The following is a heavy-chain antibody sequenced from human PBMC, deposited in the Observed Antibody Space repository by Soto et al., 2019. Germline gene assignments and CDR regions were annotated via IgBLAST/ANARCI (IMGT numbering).Heavy chain of an antibody. J-gene: IGHJ4*02. CDR3: ARVTHSRWAYCFVS. CDR1: GGSISDFH. V-gene: IGHV4-59*01. CDR2: IFNTGST. Sequence: QVQLQESGPRLVKPSETLSLTCTVSGGSISDFHCSWIRQSPGKGLEWIGYIFNTGSTNYNPSLKSRVTISVDRSKNQFSLKLTSVTAADTAVYYCARVTHSRWAYCFVSWGQGTLVTVSA. D-gene: IGHD6-19*01.